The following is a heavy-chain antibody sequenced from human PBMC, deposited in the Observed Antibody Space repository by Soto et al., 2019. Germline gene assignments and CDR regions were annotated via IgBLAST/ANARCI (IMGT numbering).Heavy chain of an antibody. Sequence: SVKVSCKASGGTFNNYGINWVRQAPGQGLELMGGVIPLFGAANYAQKFQGRVTITADASTSVVYMQLSSLRSEDTAVYYCVRRYVSATYIDWFDPWGHGTLVTVSS. CDR1: GGTFNNYG. CDR3: VRRYVSATYIDWFDP. D-gene: IGHD2-15*01. V-gene: IGHV1-69*13. CDR2: VIPLFGAA. J-gene: IGHJ5*02.